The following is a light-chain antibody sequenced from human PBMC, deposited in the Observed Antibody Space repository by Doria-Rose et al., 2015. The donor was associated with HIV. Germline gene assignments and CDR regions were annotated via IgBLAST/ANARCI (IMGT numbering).Light chain of an antibody. V-gene: IGKV3-20*01. CDR1: QRFRSTY. Sequence: TQSPGTLSLSPGERATLSCSASQRFRSTYLAWYQQKPGQAPSLLIYDGSTRATGIPDRFSAGGSGADFTLTINRLEPEDFALYYCHQYGTSWTFGQGTKVEI. J-gene: IGKJ1*01. CDR3: HQYGTSWT. CDR2: DGS.